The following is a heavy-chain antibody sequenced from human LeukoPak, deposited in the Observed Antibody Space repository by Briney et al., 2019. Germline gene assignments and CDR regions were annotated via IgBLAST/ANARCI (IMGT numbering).Heavy chain of an antibody. CDR3: ARDSRYCSGGSCYHYYYDSSGYYDY. CDR1: GFTFSSYS. J-gene: IGHJ4*02. Sequence: PGGSLRLSCAASGFTFSSYSMNWVRQAPGKGLEWVSSISSSSSYIYYADSVKGRFTISRDNAKNSLYLQMNSLRAEDTAVYYCARDSRYCSGGSCYHYYYDSSGYYDYWGQGTLVTVSS. V-gene: IGHV3-21*01. CDR2: ISSSSSYI. D-gene: IGHD3-22*01.